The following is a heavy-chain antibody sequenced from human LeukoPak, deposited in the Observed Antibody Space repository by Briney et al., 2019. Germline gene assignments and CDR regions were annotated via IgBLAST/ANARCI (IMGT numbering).Heavy chain of an antibody. CDR2: IYYSGST. D-gene: IGHD4-17*01. Sequence: SETLSLTCNVSGVSISTFYWTWLRQPPGRDLEWIGYIYYSGSTNYNPSLKSRVAISVDTSKNQFSLNLRSVTAADTAVYYCARVYGDYSREQFWLDPWGQGTLVTVSS. CDR3: ARVYGDYSREQFWLDP. CDR1: GVSISTFY. J-gene: IGHJ5*02. V-gene: IGHV4-59*01.